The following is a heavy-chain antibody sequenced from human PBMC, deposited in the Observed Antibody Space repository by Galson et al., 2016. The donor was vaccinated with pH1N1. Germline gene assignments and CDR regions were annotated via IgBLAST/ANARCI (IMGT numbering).Heavy chain of an antibody. J-gene: IGHJ4*01. D-gene: IGHD1-26*01. Sequence: SLRLSCAASGLPFSGSPMTWVRQAPGKGLEWLSSISRSGSSTFYADSVKGRFIISRDNSNNKLYLQMADMRADDTGLYYFANGTSWLENWGDGTLVAVSS. CDR1: GLPFSGSP. V-gene: IGHV3-23*01. CDR2: ISRSGSST. CDR3: ANGTSWLEN.